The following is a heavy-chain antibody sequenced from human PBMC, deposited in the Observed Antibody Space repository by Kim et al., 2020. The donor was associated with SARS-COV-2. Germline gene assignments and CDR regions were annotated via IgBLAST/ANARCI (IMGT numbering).Heavy chain of an antibody. CDR3: ARGLYSSGWSAGWEPGYYFDY. D-gene: IGHD6-19*01. Sequence: GESLKISCKGSGYGFTSYWIGWVRQKPGKGLEWMGIIYPGDSTSRYSPSFQGQVTISADKSISTAFLHWGSLQASDTAMYYCARGLYSSGWSAGWEPGYYFDYWGQGTLVTVSS. CDR1: GYGFTSYW. CDR2: IYPGDSTS. V-gene: IGHV5-51*01. J-gene: IGHJ4*02.